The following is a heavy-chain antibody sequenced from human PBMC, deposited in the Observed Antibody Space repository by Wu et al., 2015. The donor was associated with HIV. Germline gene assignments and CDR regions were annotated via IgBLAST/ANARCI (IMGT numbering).Heavy chain of an antibody. CDR2: IIPIFGTA. V-gene: IGHV1-69*12. CDR1: GGTFSSYA. Sequence: QVQLVQSGAEVKKPGSSVKVSCKASGGTFSSYAISWVRQAPGQGLEWMGGIIPIFGTANYAQKFQGRVTITADESTSTAYMELSSLRSEDTAVYYCARDQPPIAARPKVDYYYYMDVWGQRDHGHRLL. D-gene: IGHD6-6*01. CDR3: ARDQPPIAARPKVDYYYYMDV. J-gene: IGHJ6*03.